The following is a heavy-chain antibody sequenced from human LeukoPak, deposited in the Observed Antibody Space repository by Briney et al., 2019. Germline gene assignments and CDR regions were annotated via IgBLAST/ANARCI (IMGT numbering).Heavy chain of an antibody. CDR2: ISGSGAST. CDR3: ASSGSYRFDY. J-gene: IGHJ4*02. V-gene: IGHV3-23*01. CDR1: GFIFSSYT. D-gene: IGHD1-26*01. Sequence: PGGSLRLSCAASGFIFSSYTMSWVRQAPGKGLEWVSAISGSGASTFYADSVKGRSTISRDNAKNSLYLQMNSLRDEDTAVYYCASSGSYRFDYWGQGTLVTVSS.